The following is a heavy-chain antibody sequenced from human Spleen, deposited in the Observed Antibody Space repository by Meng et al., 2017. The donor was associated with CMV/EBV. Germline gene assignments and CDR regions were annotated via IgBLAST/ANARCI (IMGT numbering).Heavy chain of an antibody. CDR2: ISAYNDNT. Sequence: AFGYTFPSYGISWVRQAPGQGLEWMGWISAYNDNTNYAQNLQGRVTMTTDISTSTAYMELRSLRSDDTAVYYCARDSISSSWTLADYWGQGTLVTVSS. CDR3: ARDSISSSWTLADY. J-gene: IGHJ4*02. CDR1: GYTFPSYG. D-gene: IGHD6-13*01. V-gene: IGHV1-18*01.